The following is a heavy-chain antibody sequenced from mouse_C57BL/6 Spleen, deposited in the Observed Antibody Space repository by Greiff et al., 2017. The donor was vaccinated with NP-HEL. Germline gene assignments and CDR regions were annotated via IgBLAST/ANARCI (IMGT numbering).Heavy chain of an antibody. CDR1: GFNIKDYY. V-gene: IGHV14-1*01. Sequence: VQLQQPGAELVRPGASVKLSCTASGFNIKDYYMHWVKQRPEQGLEWIGRIDPEDGDTEYAPKFQGKATMTADTSSNTAYLQRSSLTSEDTAVYYCTTGTTVEGFAYWGQGTLVTVSA. CDR3: TTGTTVEGFAY. D-gene: IGHD1-1*01. J-gene: IGHJ3*01. CDR2: IDPEDGDT.